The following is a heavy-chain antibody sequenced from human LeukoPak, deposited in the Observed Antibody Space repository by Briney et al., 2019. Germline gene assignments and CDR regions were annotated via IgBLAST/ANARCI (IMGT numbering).Heavy chain of an antibody. V-gene: IGHV1-46*01. CDR2: INPSGGST. D-gene: IGHD5-18*01. J-gene: IGHJ4*02. Sequence: ASVKVSCKASGGTFTSYYMHWVRQAPGQGLEWMGIINPSGGSTSYAQKFQGRVTMTRDTSTSTVYMELSSLRSEDTAVYYCARDRFLGGYSYGIDYWGQGTLVTVSS. CDR1: GGTFTSYY. CDR3: ARDRFLGGYSYGIDY.